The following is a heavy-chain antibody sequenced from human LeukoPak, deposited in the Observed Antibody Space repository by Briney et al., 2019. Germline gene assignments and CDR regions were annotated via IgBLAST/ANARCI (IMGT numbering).Heavy chain of an antibody. CDR1: GGSISSYY. Sequence: PSETLSLTCTVSGGSISSYYWSWIRRPPGKGLEWIGYIYYSGSTNYNPSLKSRVTISVDTSKNQFSLKLSSVTAADTAVYYCARENKDAFDIWGQGTMVTVSS. CDR2: IYYSGST. CDR3: ARENKDAFDI. J-gene: IGHJ3*02. V-gene: IGHV4-59*01. D-gene: IGHD1/OR15-1a*01.